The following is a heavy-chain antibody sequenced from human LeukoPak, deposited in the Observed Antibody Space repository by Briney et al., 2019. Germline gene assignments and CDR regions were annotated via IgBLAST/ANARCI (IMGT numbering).Heavy chain of an antibody. Sequence: GSLRLSCAASGFPFSTYAMSWVRQAPGKGLEWIGEIYHSGSTNYNPSLKSRVTISVDKSKNQFSLKLSSVTAADTAVYYCARGSVSYFDYWGQGTLVTVSS. CDR1: GFPFSTYAM. V-gene: IGHV4-4*02. J-gene: IGHJ4*02. CDR3: ARGSVSYFDY. CDR2: IYHSGST.